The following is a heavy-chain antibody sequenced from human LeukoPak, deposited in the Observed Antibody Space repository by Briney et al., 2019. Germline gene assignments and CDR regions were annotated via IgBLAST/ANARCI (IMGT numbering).Heavy chain of an antibody. D-gene: IGHD3-22*01. CDR2: ISSRGSTI. V-gene: IGHV3-48*03. CDR1: GFTFSSYE. CDR3: ARDGGGITMIVVVTPVPTYFDY. Sequence: PGGSLRLSCAASGFTFSSYEMNWVRQAPGKGLEWVSYISSRGSTIYYADSVKGRFTISRDNAKNSLYLQMNSLRAEDTAVYYCARDGGGITMIVVVTPVPTYFDYWGQGTLVTVSS. J-gene: IGHJ4*02.